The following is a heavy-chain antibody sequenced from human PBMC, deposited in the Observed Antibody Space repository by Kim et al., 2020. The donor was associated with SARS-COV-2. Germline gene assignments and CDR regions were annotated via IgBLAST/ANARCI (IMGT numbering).Heavy chain of an antibody. D-gene: IGHD3-3*01. CDR2: INPNSGGT. V-gene: IGHV1-2*06. Sequence: ASVKVSCKASGYTFTGYYMHWVRQAPGQGLEWMGRINPNSGGTNYAQKFQGRVTMTRDTSISTAYMELSRLRSDDTAVYYCARDRHTMFGVVIKSVSGPGQYWGQGTLVTVSS. CDR3: ARDRHTMFGVVIKSVSGPGQY. J-gene: IGHJ4*02. CDR1: GYTFTGYY.